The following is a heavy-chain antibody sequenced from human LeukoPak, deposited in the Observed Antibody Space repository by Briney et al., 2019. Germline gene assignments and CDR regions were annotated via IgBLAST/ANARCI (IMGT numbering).Heavy chain of an antibody. CDR2: ISYDGSNK. D-gene: IGHD6-19*01. CDR1: GFTFSSYG. Sequence: GGSLRLSCAASGFTFSSYGMHWVRQAPGKGLEWVAVISYDGSNKYYADSVKGRFTISRVNSKNTLYLQMNSLRAEDTAVYYCAKEQQYSSGWYDYWGQGTLVTVSS. J-gene: IGHJ4*02. CDR3: AKEQQYSSGWYDY. V-gene: IGHV3-30*18.